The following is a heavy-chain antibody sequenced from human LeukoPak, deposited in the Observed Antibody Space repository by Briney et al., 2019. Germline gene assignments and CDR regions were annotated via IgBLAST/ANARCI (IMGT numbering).Heavy chain of an antibody. CDR2: IIPIFGTA. D-gene: IGHD2-2*01. CDR1: GGTFSCYA. Sequence: SVKVSCKASGGTFSCYAISWVRQAPGQGLEWMGGIIPIFGTANYAQKFQGRVTITTDESTSTAYMELSSLRSEDTAVYYCARGYCSSTSCLGRAFDIWGQGTMVTVSS. V-gene: IGHV1-69*05. J-gene: IGHJ3*02. CDR3: ARGYCSSTSCLGRAFDI.